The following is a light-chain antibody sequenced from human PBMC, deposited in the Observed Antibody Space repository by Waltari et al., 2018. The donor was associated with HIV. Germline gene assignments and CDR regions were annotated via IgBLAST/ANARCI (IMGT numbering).Light chain of an antibody. V-gene: IGLV1-51*01. Sequence: QSVLTQPPSVSAPPGQKVTISCSGSSSSFGNNYVSWYQQVPGTAPNLLIYDNNRRPSGIPDRFSGSKSGTSATLAITGLQTGDEADYYCGTWDNSLSAGFFGGGTKLTVL. CDR3: GTWDNSLSAGF. CDR2: DNN. CDR1: SSSFGNNY. J-gene: IGLJ2*01.